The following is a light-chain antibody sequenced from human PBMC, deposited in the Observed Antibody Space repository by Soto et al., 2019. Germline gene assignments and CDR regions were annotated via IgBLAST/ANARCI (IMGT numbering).Light chain of an antibody. CDR1: HDINNY. CDR3: QQYDRLPPTMYT. V-gene: IGKV1-33*01. J-gene: IGKJ2*01. Sequence: DIQMTQSPSSLSASVGDSVTITCQASHDINNYLNWYQQTPGQAPKLLIYDASILLTGVPSRFSGSGSGTHFTLTIRSLQPEDIATYYCQQYDRLPPTMYTFGPGTRLE. CDR2: DAS.